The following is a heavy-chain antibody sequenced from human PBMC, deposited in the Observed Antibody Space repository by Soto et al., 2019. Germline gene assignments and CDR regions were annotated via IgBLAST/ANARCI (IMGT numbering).Heavy chain of an antibody. D-gene: IGHD5-18*01. CDR3: ARAGDRYSYGSHFDY. V-gene: IGHV4-4*07. J-gene: IGHJ4*02. CDR1: GGSSSSYY. Sequence: SDTLSLTCTVSGGSSSSYYWSWIRQPAGKGLEWIGRIYTGGSTNYNPSLKSRVTMSVDTSKNQFSLKLSSVTAADTAVYYCARAGDRYSYGSHFDYWGQGTLVTVSS. CDR2: IYTGGST.